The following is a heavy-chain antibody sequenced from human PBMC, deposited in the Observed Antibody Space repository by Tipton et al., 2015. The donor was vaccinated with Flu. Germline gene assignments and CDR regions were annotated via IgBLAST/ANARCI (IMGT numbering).Heavy chain of an antibody. Sequence: QLVQSGGGLVKPGGSLRLSCAASGFIFSSYSMNWVRQAPGKGLEWVSSIRSSSGYIYYADSVKGRFTISRDNAKNSLYLQMNSLRAEDTAVYYCARAKIAARQHGMDVWGQGTTVTVSS. V-gene: IGHV3-21*01. CDR2: IRSSSGYI. D-gene: IGHD6-6*01. CDR3: ARAKIAARQHGMDV. CDR1: GFIFSSYS. J-gene: IGHJ6*02.